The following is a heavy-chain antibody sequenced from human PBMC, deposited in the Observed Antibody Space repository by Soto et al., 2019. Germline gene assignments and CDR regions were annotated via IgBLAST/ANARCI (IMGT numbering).Heavy chain of an antibody. CDR1: GCSFSNTG. V-gene: IGHV3-30*18. J-gene: IGHJ4*02. Sequence: QVQLVESGGGEVQPGRSLKLSCAASGCSFSNTGMHWVRQAPGKRLEWVAIISYDGSKKYYAVSVKGRFTISRDNSKNTLYVQMHSLRVEDTAIYYCAKDGVESRLGEIDYRGKGPLDTDSS. CDR3: AKDGVESRLGEIDY. D-gene: IGHD3-16*01. CDR2: ISYDGSKK.